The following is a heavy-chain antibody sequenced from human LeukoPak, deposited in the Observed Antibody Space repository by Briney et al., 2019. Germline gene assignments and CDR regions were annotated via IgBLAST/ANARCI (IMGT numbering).Heavy chain of an antibody. CDR1: GFSFTSYS. V-gene: IGHV3-48*04. CDR3: ARGVGESLYGMDV. J-gene: IGHJ6*02. Sequence: GGSLRLSCAASGFSFTSYSINWVRQAPGKGLEWVSYISRDSSNIYYADSVKGRFTISRDNAKNSLYLQMNSLRAEDTAVYYCARGVGESLYGMDVWGQGTTVTVSS. D-gene: IGHD3-10*01. CDR2: ISRDSSNI.